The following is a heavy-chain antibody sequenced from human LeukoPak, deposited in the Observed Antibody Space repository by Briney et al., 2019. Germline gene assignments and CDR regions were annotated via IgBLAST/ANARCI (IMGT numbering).Heavy chain of an antibody. Sequence: GGSLRLSCAASGFTFSTYDMNWVRQAPGKGLEWVSYISSSSRTISYADSVKGRFTISRDNAKNSLYLQMNSLRAEDTAVYYCARLRYYAMDVWGQGTTVTASS. CDR2: ISSSSRTI. CDR1: GFTFSTYD. V-gene: IGHV3-48*01. J-gene: IGHJ6*02. CDR3: ARLRYYAMDV.